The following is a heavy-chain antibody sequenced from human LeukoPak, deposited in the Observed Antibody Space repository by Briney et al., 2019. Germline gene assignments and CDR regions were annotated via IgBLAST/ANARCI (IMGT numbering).Heavy chain of an antibody. D-gene: IGHD3-9*01. V-gene: IGHV3-30*02. CDR1: GFTFSSYG. Sequence: GGSLRLSCAASGFTFSSYGMHWVRQAPGKGLEWVAFIRYDGSNKYYADSVKGRFTISRDNSKNTLYLEMNSLRAEDTARYFCAEDPILTGFYNDGRWGQGTLVIVSS. CDR3: AEDPILTGFYNDGR. J-gene: IGHJ4*02. CDR2: IRYDGSNK.